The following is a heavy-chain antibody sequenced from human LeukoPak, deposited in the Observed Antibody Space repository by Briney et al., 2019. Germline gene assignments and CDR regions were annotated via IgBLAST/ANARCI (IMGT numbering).Heavy chain of an antibody. Sequence: PSETLSLTCTVSGGSTSSSSYYWGWIRQAPGKGLEWVSSISSSSSYIYYADSVKGRFTISRDNAKNSLYLQMNSLRAEDTAVYYCARDRWRSSGWEGDYMGGGHVGLFDYWGQGTLVTVSS. J-gene: IGHJ4*02. D-gene: IGHD6-19*01. V-gene: IGHV3-21*01. CDR1: GGSTSSSS. CDR3: ARDRWRSSGWEGDYMGGGHVGLFDY. CDR2: ISSSSSYI.